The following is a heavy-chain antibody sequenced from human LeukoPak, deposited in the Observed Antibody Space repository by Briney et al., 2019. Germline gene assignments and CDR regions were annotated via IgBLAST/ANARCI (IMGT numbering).Heavy chain of an antibody. CDR1: GFIFSDSY. CDR2: IKTDGSEK. Sequence: GGSQSLSCAASGFIFSDSYMSWVRQAPGKGLEWVATIKTDGSEKFHVDSVSGRFTISRDNTKGSLFLQMNSLRVDDTAVYYCVRGGTYWTVSWGQGTLVTVSS. CDR3: VRGGTYWTVS. V-gene: IGHV3-7*01. J-gene: IGHJ5*01.